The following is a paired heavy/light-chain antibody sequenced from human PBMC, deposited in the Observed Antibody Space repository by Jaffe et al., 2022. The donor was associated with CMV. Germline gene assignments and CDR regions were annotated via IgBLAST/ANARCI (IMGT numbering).Light chain of an antibody. V-gene: IGLV3-19*01. CDR3: NSRDSSANHWV. Sequence: SSELTQDPAVSVALGQTGRITCQGDSLRSYYASWYQQKPGQAPVLVIYGKNNRPSGIPDRFSGSSSGNTASLTITGAQAEDEADYYCNSRDSSANHWVFGGGTKLTVL. J-gene: IGLJ3*02. CDR1: SLRSYY. CDR2: GKN.
Heavy chain of an antibody. CDR1: AFTFSSYW. Sequence: EVQLVESGGGLVQPGGSLRLSCSASAFTFSSYWMHWVRQAPGKGLVWVSRINSDGSSTSYADSVKGRFTSSRDNAKNTLYLQMNSLRAEDTAVYYCARDRGTYYYESGAYRSAISAFDIWGQGTMVTVSS. V-gene: IGHV3-74*01. D-gene: IGHD3-22*01. CDR2: INSDGSST. CDR3: ARDRGTYYYESGAYRSAISAFDI. J-gene: IGHJ3*02.